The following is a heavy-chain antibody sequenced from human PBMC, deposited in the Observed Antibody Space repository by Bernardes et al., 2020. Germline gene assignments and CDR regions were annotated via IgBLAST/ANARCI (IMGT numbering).Heavy chain of an antibody. CDR2: IYYSGST. CDR3: ARVGSSWEY. V-gene: IGHV4-61*01. Sequence: SETLSLTCTVSGGSVSSGSYYWSWIRQPPGKGLEWIGYIYYSGSTNYNPSLKSRVTISVDTSKNQFSLKLSSVTAADTAVYYCARVGSSWEYWGQGTLVTVSS. J-gene: IGHJ4*02. D-gene: IGHD6-13*01. CDR1: GGSVSSGSYY.